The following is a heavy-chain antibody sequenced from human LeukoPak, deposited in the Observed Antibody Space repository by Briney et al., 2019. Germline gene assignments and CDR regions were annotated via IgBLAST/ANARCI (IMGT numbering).Heavy chain of an antibody. D-gene: IGHD2-2*01. CDR1: GFTFSSFW. CDR3: APHLSVVVPGAQYGMDV. CDR2: INSDGSST. V-gene: IGHV3-74*01. Sequence: GGSLRLSCGASGFTFSSFWMHWVRQAPGKGLVWVSRINSDGSSTSYAASVKGRFTISRENAKNMLYLQMNSLRAEDTAVYYCAPHLSVVVPGAQYGMDVWGQGTTVTVSS. J-gene: IGHJ6*02.